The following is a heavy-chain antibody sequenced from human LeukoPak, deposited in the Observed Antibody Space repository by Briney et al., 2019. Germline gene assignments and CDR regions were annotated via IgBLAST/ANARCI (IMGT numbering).Heavy chain of an antibody. CDR1: GGSFSSYY. CDR3: ARQDYGEVD. D-gene: IGHD4-17*01. J-gene: IGHJ4*02. CDR2: INHSGST. Sequence: SETLSLTCAIYGGSFSSYYWTWIRQPPGKGLEWIGEINHSGSTNYNPSLKSRVTMSIDTSKNQFSLKLSSVTAADTAMYYCARQDYGEVDWGQGTLVTVSS. V-gene: IGHV4-34*01.